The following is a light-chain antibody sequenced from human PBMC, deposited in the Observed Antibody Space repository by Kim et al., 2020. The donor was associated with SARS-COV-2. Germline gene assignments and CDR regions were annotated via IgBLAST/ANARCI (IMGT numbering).Light chain of an antibody. CDR3: APWDDSLSGWV. Sequence: ELTQPPSASGTPGQRVTISCSGSSSNIGSNSVYWFQQLPGTAPKLLIYNNNQRPSGVPDRFSGSKSGTSASLAISGLRSEDEADYYCAPWDDSLSGWVFGGGTKSPS. J-gene: IGLJ3*02. CDR2: NNN. V-gene: IGLV1-47*02. CDR1: SSNIGSNS.